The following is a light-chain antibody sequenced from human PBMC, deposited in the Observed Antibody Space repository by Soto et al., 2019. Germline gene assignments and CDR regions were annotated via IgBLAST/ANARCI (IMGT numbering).Light chain of an antibody. V-gene: IGKV3-11*01. J-gene: IGKJ2*01. CDR2: DAS. CDR1: QSISSD. Sequence: EIVLTQSPDTLSLSPGERGTLSCRASQSISSDLAWYQQRPGQSPRLLIYDASKRATCIPARFSASGSGTDFTLTINSLEPEDIAVYYCQQRSTWLFTFGQGTKLEIK. CDR3: QQRSTWLFT.